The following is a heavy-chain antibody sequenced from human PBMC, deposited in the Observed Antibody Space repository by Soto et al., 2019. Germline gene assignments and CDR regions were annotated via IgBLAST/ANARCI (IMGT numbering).Heavy chain of an antibody. CDR1: GGSCRGFY. J-gene: IGHJ6*02. Sequence: LEPLSHTCAVYGGSCRGFYWIWIRQPQGKGLEWIGEINHSGSTNYNPSLKSRVTISVDMSKNQFSLKLNSMTAADTAVYYCARGRKQLVLAYYDYYGMDVWGQGPTVTVSS. D-gene: IGHD6-13*01. CDR2: INHSGST. CDR3: ARGRKQLVLAYYDYYGMDV. V-gene: IGHV4-34*01.